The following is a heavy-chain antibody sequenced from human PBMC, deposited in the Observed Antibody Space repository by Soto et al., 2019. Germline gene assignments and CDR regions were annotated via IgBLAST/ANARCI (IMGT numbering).Heavy chain of an antibody. Sequence: GGSLRLSCAASGFTFSDYYMSWIRQAPGKGLEWVSYISGGSNTIYYADSLKGRFTISRDNVKNSLFLQMDSLRAEDTALYYCARDRASGSSSRAFDLWGQGTMVTVSS. V-gene: IGHV3-11*04. J-gene: IGHJ3*01. CDR1: GFTFSDYY. D-gene: IGHD3-10*01. CDR2: ISGGSNTI. CDR3: ARDRASGSSSRAFDL.